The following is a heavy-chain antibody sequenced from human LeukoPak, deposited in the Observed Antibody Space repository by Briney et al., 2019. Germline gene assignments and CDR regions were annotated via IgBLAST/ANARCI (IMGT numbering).Heavy chain of an antibody. D-gene: IGHD1-26*01. CDR3: ARTQWELLHFDY. V-gene: IGHV3-7*01. J-gene: IGHJ4*02. CDR1: GFTFSSYW. CDR2: IKQDGSEK. Sequence: GGSLRLSCAASGFTFSSYWMSWVRQAPGKGLEWVANIKQDGSEKYYVDSVKGRFTISRDNAKNSLYLQMNSLRAEDTAVYCCARTQWELLHFDYWGQGTLVTVFS.